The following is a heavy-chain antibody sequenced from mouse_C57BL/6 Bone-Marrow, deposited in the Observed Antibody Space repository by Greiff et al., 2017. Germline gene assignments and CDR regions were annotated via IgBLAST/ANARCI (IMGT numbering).Heavy chain of an antibody. Sequence: QVQLQQPGAELVKPGASVKLSCKASGYTFTSYWMQWVKQRPGQGLEWIGEIDPSDSYNNYNQKFKGKATLTVDTSSSTAYMQLSSLTSEDSAVYYCAATLFDYWGQGTTLTVSS. D-gene: IGHD1-1*01. J-gene: IGHJ2*01. CDR2: IDPSDSYN. CDR3: AATLFDY. V-gene: IGHV1-50*01. CDR1: GYTFTSYW.